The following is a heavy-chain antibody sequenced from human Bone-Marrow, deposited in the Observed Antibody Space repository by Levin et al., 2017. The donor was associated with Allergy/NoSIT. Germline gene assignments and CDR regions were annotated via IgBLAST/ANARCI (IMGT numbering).Heavy chain of an antibody. V-gene: IGHV1-69*06. CDR2: IIPIFGTA. J-gene: IGHJ3*02. Sequence: ASVKVSCKASGGTFSSYAISWVRQAPGQGLEWMGGIIPIFGTANYAQKFQGRVTITADKSTSTAYMELSSLRSEDTAVYYCARERGNNWNDKDAFDIWGQGTMVTVSS. CDR1: GGTFSSYA. CDR3: ARERGNNWNDKDAFDI. D-gene: IGHD1-20*01.